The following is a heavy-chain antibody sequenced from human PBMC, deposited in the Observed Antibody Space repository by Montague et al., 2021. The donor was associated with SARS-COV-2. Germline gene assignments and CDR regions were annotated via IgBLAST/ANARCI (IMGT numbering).Heavy chain of an antibody. CDR1: GGSFSGYY. CDR2: INHSGST. V-gene: IGHV4-34*01. Sequence: SETLSLTCAVYGGSFSGYYWSWIRQPPGKGLEWIGEINHSGSTNYNPSLKSRVTISVDTSKNQFSLKLSSVTAADTAVYFCARVRAVHAAMRLFSLGRSYYGMDVWGQGIMVTVSS. D-gene: IGHD2-2*01. J-gene: IGHJ6*02. CDR3: ARVRAVHAAMRLFSLGRSYYGMDV.